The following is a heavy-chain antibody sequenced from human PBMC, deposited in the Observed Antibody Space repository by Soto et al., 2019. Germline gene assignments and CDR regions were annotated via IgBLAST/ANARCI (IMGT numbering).Heavy chain of an antibody. J-gene: IGHJ3*02. CDR1: GITFGSRA. Sequence: EVQLLESGGDLVQPGGSLRLSCVASGITFGSRAMSWVRQAPGEGLEWVSTITDSGGDTKYADSVRGRFTISRDNSKSTLYLQMNSLRAEDTAVYYCAKDPRRTYYYDSSGYYPAFDIWGQGTMVTVSS. CDR2: ITDSGGDT. V-gene: IGHV3-23*01. D-gene: IGHD3-22*01. CDR3: AKDPRRTYYYDSSGYYPAFDI.